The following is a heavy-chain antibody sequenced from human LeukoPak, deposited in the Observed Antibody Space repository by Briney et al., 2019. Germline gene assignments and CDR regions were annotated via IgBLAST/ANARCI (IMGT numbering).Heavy chain of an antibody. CDR3: ARTLDVDTAMGDYYYMDV. V-gene: IGHV4-4*07. CDR1: GGSISSYY. Sequence: SETLSLTCTGSGGSISSYYWRWIRQPAGKGLEWIVRIYTSGSTNYNPSLKSRVTISVDKSKNQFSLKLSSVTAADTAVYYCARTLDVDTAMGDYYYMDVWGKGTTVTVSS. J-gene: IGHJ6*03. CDR2: IYTSGST. D-gene: IGHD5-18*01.